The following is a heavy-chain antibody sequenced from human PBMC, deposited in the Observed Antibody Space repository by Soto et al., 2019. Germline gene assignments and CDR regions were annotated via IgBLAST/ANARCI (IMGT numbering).Heavy chain of an antibody. Sequence: QVQLVESGGGVVQPGRSLRLSCAASGFTFSSYGMHWVRQAPGKGLEWVAVISHDGSNKYYVDSVKGRFTISRDNSKNTLYLQLDSLRAEDTAVYYCAMPTDYTSGWFGLIDYWGQGALLTVSS. J-gene: IGHJ4*02. CDR1: GFTFSSYG. D-gene: IGHD6-19*01. V-gene: IGHV3-30*03. CDR3: AMPTDYTSGWFGLIDY. CDR2: ISHDGSNK.